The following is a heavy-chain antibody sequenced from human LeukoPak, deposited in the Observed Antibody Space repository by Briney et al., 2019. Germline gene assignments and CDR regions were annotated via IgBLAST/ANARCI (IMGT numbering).Heavy chain of an antibody. J-gene: IGHJ4*02. D-gene: IGHD6-13*01. CDR2: IKQDGSEK. CDR3: ARDGFVGAADY. V-gene: IGHV3-7*01. Sequence: GGPLRLSCAASEFIFSGYWMNWVRQAPGKGLEWVANIKQDGSEKQYVDSVRGRFTISRDNAKNSLYLQMNSLRVEDTAVYYCARDGFVGAADYWGQGTLVTVSS. CDR1: EFIFSGYW.